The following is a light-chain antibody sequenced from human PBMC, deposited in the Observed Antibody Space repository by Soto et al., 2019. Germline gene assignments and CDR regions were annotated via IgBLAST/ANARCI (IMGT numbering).Light chain of an antibody. J-gene: IGLJ2*01. CDR1: SSDVDVYSY. Sequence: QSALTQPASVSGSPGQSITISCTGTSSDVDVYSYVSWYQQHPGKAPKLMIYEGSKRPSGVSNRFSGSKSGNTASLTISGLQAEDEADYYCCSYAGSSTVFGGGTKLTVL. CDR3: CSYAGSSTV. V-gene: IGLV2-23*01. CDR2: EGS.